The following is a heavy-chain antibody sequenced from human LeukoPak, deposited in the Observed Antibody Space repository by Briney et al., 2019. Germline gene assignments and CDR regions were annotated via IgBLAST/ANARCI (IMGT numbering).Heavy chain of an antibody. CDR3: ARGGWCSSTSCYIDFDY. CDR2: IYHSGST. Sequence: PSQTLSLTCTVSGGSISSGGYYWSWIRQPPGKGLEWIGYIYHSGSTYYNPSLKSRVTISVDRSKNQFSLKLSSVTAADTALYYCARGGWCSSTSCYIDFDYWGQGTLVTVSS. D-gene: IGHD2-2*02. CDR1: GGSISSGGYY. J-gene: IGHJ4*02. V-gene: IGHV4-30-2*01.